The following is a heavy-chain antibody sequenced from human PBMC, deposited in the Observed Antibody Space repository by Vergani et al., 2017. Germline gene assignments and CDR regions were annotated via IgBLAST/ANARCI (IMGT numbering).Heavy chain of an antibody. CDR3: ARDTAYYYYYGMDV. CDR1: GYTFTGYY. J-gene: IGHJ6*02. V-gene: IGHV1-69*09. Sequence: QVQLVQSGAEVKKPGASVKVSCKASGYTFTGYYMHWVRQAPGQGLEWMGRIIPILGIANYAQKFQGRVTITADKSTSTAYMELSSLRSEDTAVYYCARDTAYYYYYGMDVWGQGTTVTVSS. CDR2: IIPILGIA.